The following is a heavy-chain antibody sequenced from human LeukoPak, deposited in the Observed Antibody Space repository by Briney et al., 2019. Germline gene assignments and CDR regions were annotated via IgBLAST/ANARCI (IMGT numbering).Heavy chain of an antibody. D-gene: IGHD6-13*01. Sequence: PSETLSLTCAVYGGSFNTYYWNWIRQPPGKGLEWIGEINHSGNTNYHPSLKSRVTISVDTSKNQFSLKLSSVTAADTAVYYCARVLIQQLVPNYYYYYYMDVWGKGTTVTVSS. J-gene: IGHJ6*03. CDR3: ARVLIQQLVPNYYYYYYMDV. CDR2: INHSGNT. CDR1: GGSFNTYY. V-gene: IGHV4-34*01.